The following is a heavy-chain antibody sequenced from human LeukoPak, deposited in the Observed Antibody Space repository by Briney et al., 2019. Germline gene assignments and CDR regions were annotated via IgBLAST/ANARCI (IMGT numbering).Heavy chain of an antibody. D-gene: IGHD6-19*01. CDR1: GYSISSGYY. J-gene: IGHJ4*02. CDR3: ARAPSIAVAGAYFDY. Sequence: SETLSLTCTVSGYSISSGYYWGWIRQPPGKGLEWIGSIYYSGSTYYNPSLKSRVTISVDTSKNQFSLKLSSVTAADTAVYYCARAPSIAVAGAYFDYWGQGTLVTVSS. CDR2: IYYSGST. V-gene: IGHV4-38-2*02.